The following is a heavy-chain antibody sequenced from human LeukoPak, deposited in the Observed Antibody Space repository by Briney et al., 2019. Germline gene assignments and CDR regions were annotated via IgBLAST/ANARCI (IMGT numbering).Heavy chain of an antibody. CDR1: GFTSRDNW. CDR2: IKKDGSHS. J-gene: IGHJ4*02. V-gene: IGHV3-7*01. Sequence: GGSLRLSCAASGFTSRDNWMSWVRQAPGKGLEWVANIKKDGSHSNYVDSVKGRFTISRDNDKNSLYLQMNSLRAEDTAVYYCARDRGWNTFDFWGQGTLVTVSS. D-gene: IGHD1/OR15-1a*01. CDR3: ARDRGWNTFDF.